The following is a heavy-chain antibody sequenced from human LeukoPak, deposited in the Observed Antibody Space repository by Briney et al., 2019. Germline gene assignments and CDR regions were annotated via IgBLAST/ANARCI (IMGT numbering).Heavy chain of an antibody. V-gene: IGHV3-23*01. CDR3: AKDKLMIVVANYPYYFDS. Sequence: GGSLRVSCAASGSTFRSYAMSWVRQAPGKGLEWVSAISGSGGLTYYADSVKGRFTVSRDNSKNTLYLQMISLRAEDTAVYYCAKDKLMIVVANYPYYFDSWGQGTLVTVSS. CDR2: ISGSGGLT. CDR1: GSTFRSYA. J-gene: IGHJ4*02. D-gene: IGHD3-22*01.